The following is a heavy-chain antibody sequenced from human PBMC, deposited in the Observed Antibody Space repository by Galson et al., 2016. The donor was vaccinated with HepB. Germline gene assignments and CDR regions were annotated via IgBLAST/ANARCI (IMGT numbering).Heavy chain of an antibody. CDR1: GGTFINYP. CDR3: AGGWDTVTSAYVFNV. Sequence: SVKVSCKASGGTFINYPINWVRQAPGQGLECMGGIIPIFGTANYAQRFQGRVTITADESTSTAYMEMSSLRSEDTAVFYCAGGWDTVTSAYVFNVWGQGTMVTVSS. V-gene: IGHV1-69*13. D-gene: IGHD4-17*01. J-gene: IGHJ3*01. CDR2: IIPIFGTA.